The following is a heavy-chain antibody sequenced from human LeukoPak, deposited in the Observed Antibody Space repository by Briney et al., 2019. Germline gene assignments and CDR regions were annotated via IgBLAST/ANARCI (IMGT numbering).Heavy chain of an antibody. Sequence: GGSLRLSCTASGFTFSSYGMNWVRQAPGKGLEWVSTINASDSKTYHADSVKGRFTISTENSKNTMYLQMNSLRAEDTAIYYCAKQGDRAYFDLWGQGTLVTVSS. CDR2: INASDSKT. CDR1: GFTFSSYG. D-gene: IGHD5-24*01. V-gene: IGHV3-23*01. J-gene: IGHJ4*02. CDR3: AKQGDRAYFDL.